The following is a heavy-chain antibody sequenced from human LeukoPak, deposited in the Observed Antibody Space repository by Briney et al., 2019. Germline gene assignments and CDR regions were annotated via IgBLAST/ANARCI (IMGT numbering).Heavy chain of an antibody. Sequence: PGGSLRLSCAASGFTFSSYWMSWVRQAPGKGLEWVSGISPSGDILYYADSVKGRFTISRDNAKNSLYLQMNSLRAEDTAVYYCAKSDQVDDAFDIWGQGTLVTVSS. CDR3: AKSDQVDDAFDI. J-gene: IGHJ3*02. CDR1: GFTFSSYW. D-gene: IGHD1-26*01. V-gene: IGHV3-21*01. CDR2: ISPSGDIL.